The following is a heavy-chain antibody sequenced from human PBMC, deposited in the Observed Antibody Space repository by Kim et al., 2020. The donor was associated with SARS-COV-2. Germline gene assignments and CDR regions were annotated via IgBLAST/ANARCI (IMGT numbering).Heavy chain of an antibody. J-gene: IGHJ4*02. V-gene: IGHV4-31*02. Sequence: NPSLKSRVTISVDTSKNQFSLKLSSVTAADTAVYYCARVTDGSGSYYPDYWGQGTLVTVSS. CDR3: ARVTDGSGSYYPDY. D-gene: IGHD3-10*01.